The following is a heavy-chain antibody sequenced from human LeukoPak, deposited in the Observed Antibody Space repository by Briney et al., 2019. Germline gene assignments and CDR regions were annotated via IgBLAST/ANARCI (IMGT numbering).Heavy chain of an antibody. CDR1: GFTFTNTW. CDR3: ARDWYHAFDF. D-gene: IGHD3-9*01. Sequence: PGGSLRLSCAASGFTFTNTWMNWVRQAPGKGLEWVGRIKSKSGGGTTDYAAPVKRRFTISRDDSKNTLYLQMNSLKTEDTAVYYCARDWYHAFDFWGQGTMVTVSS. CDR2: IKSKSGGGTT. V-gene: IGHV3-15*07. J-gene: IGHJ3*01.